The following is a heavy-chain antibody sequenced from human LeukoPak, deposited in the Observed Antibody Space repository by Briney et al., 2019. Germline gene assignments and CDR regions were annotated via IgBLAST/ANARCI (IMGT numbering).Heavy chain of an antibody. CDR3: ARRVLRYFDWSLMVWIWFDP. D-gene: IGHD3-9*01. V-gene: IGHV4-34*01. CDR2: INHSGST. CDR1: GGSLSGYY. J-gene: IGHJ5*02. Sequence: SETLSLTCAVYGGSLSGYYWSWIRQPPGKGLEWIGEINHSGSTNYNPSLKSRVTISVDTSKNQFSLKLSSVTAADTAVYYCARRVLRYFDWSLMVWIWFDPWGQGTLVTVSS.